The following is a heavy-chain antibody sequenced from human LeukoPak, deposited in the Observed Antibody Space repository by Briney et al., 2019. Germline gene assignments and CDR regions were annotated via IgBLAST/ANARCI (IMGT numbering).Heavy chain of an antibody. CDR2: IYYSGST. D-gene: IGHD2-2*01. Sequence: SETLSLTCTVSSDSISSSYWSWIRQPPGKGLEWIGYIYYSGSTNYNPSLKSRVAISVDTSKNQFSLKLNSVTAADTAVYYSARGYCSSTICFQYFHHWGQGTLVTVSS. CDR1: SDSISSSY. J-gene: IGHJ1*01. V-gene: IGHV4-59*01. CDR3: ARGYCSSTICFQYFHH.